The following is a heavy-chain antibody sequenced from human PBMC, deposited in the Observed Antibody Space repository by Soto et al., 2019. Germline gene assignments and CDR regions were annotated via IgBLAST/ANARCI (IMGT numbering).Heavy chain of an antibody. CDR1: GFTFSSSW. CDR2: INSGASTT. Sequence: EVQLVESGGGLVQPGGSLRLSCAASGFTFSSSWMHWVRQAPGKGLVWVSRINSGASTTNYADSVKGRFTISRDNAKNTLYLQMDSLTAEDTAVYYCARGPSGWFGYDYWGKGTRVTVSS. CDR3: ARGPSGWFGYDY. J-gene: IGHJ4*02. V-gene: IGHV3-74*01. D-gene: IGHD6-19*01.